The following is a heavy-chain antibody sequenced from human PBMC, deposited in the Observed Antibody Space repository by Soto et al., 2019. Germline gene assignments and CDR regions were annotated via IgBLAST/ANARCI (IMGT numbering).Heavy chain of an antibody. CDR2: VYPGDSDI. CDR1: GYSFSTYW. J-gene: IGHJ4*02. CDR3: ARRYCSSVSCYLDY. D-gene: IGHD2-2*01. Sequence: PVESLKISCKASGYSFSTYWIGWVRQMPGKGLEWMGIVYPGDSDIRYSPSFQGQVTISADRSISTTYLQWSGLKASDTAMYYCARRYCSSVSCYLDYWGQGTLVTVSS. V-gene: IGHV5-51*01.